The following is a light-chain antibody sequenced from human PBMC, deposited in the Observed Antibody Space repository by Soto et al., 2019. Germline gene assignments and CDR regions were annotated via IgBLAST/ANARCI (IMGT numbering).Light chain of an antibody. CDR2: KGS. Sequence: DIQMTQSPSTLSASVGDRVIITCRASESISNWLAWYQQKPGKAPNLLICKGSSLKSGVPLRFSGSGSGTEFTLTINSLQPDDFATYYCQQYDTYWTFGQGTKV. J-gene: IGKJ1*01. V-gene: IGKV1-5*03. CDR1: ESISNW. CDR3: QQYDTYWT.